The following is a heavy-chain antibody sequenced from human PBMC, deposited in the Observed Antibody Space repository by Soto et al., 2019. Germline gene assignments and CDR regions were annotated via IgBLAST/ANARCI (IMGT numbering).Heavy chain of an antibody. V-gene: IGHV1-8*01. CDR3: ARDLIVVVPAAIWGGLGVDY. CDR2: MNPNSGNT. CDR1: GYTFTSYD. D-gene: IGHD2-2*02. Sequence: QVQLVQSGAEVKKPGASVKVSCKASGYTFTSYDINWVRQATGQGLEWMGWMNPNSGNTGYAQKFQGRVTMTRNTSISTAYRELSSLRSDDTAVYYCARDLIVVVPAAIWGGLGVDYWGQGTLVTVSS. J-gene: IGHJ4*02.